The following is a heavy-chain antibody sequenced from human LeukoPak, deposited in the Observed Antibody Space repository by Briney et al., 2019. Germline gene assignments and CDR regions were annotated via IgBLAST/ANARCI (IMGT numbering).Heavy chain of an antibody. D-gene: IGHD3-9*01. J-gene: IGHJ4*02. V-gene: IGHV1-2*02. Sequence: GASVKASCKASGYTFTGYYMHWVRQAPGQGLEWMGWINPNSGGTNYAQKFQGRVTMTRGTSISTAYMELSRLRSDDTAVYYCARNDILTANDYWGQGTLVTVSS. CDR1: GYTFTGYY. CDR3: ARNDILTANDY. CDR2: INPNSGGT.